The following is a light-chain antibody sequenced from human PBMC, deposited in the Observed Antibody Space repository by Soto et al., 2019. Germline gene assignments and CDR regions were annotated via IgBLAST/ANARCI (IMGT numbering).Light chain of an antibody. CDR2: DVT. CDR1: SSDVGGYNH. Sequence: QSVLTQPASVSGSPGQSITISCTRTSSDVGGYNHVSWYQQHPGKAPKLMIYDVTDRPSGVSNRFSGSKSGNTASLAISGLQAEDEADYYCNSYTSTNTLVFGGGTKLTVL. V-gene: IGLV2-14*03. CDR3: NSYTSTNTLV. J-gene: IGLJ2*01.